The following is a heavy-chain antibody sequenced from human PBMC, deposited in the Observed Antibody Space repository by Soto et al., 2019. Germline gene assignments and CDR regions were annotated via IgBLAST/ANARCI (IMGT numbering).Heavy chain of an antibody. CDR3: SSLPDGYTSGLDY. CDR2: IYYTGNT. V-gene: IGHV4-30-4*01. CDR1: GASISSGDYY. J-gene: IGHJ4*02. Sequence: QVQLQESGPGLVKPSQTLSLSCTVSGASISSGDYYWSWIRQPPGKGLEWIGYIYYTGNTVFIPSLKRRVSISVDTSKNQFSLKLNPVTAADTAVYYCSSLPDGYTSGLDYWGQGTLVTVSS. D-gene: IGHD5-12*01.